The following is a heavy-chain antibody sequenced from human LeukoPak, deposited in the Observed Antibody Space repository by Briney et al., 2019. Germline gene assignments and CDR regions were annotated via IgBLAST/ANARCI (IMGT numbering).Heavy chain of an antibody. J-gene: IGHJ4*02. CDR3: ARVLFRGEGATISGY. D-gene: IGHD1-26*01. CDR2: MNPNSGNT. CDR1: GYTFTIYG. V-gene: IGHV1-8*02. Sequence: GASVKVSCKASGYTFTIYGISWVRQAPGQGLEWMGWMNPNSGNTGYAQKFQGRVTMTRNTSISTAYMELSSLRSEDTAVYYCARVLFRGEGATISGYWGQGTLVTVPS.